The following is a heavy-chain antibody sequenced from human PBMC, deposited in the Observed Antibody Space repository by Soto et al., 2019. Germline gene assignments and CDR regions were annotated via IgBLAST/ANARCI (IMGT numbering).Heavy chain of an antibody. Sequence: QVQLVQSGAEVGKPGASVRVSCRASGYTFSNFDISWVRQAPGQGPEWMGWISTYIGDTNYAQKFQDRVTLTTDTYTSTAYMELRSLGSDDTAVYFCAREVAVSGGGDDLDYWGPGTLVTVSS. V-gene: IGHV1-18*01. J-gene: IGHJ4*02. CDR2: ISTYIGDT. D-gene: IGHD6-19*01. CDR1: GYTFSNFD. CDR3: AREVAVSGGGDDLDY.